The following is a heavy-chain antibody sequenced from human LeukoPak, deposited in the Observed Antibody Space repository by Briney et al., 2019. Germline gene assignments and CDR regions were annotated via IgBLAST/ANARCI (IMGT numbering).Heavy chain of an antibody. J-gene: IGHJ3*02. D-gene: IGHD3-16*02. V-gene: IGHV3-30-3*01. CDR1: GFTFSSYA. CDR2: ISYDGSNK. Sequence: PGGSLRLSCAASGFTFSSYAMHWVRQAPGKGLEWVAVISYDGSNKYYADSVKGRFTISRDNSKNTLYLQMNSLRAEDTAVYYCARRPLGDYVWGSYRYTGAFDIWGQGTMVTVSS. CDR3: ARRPLGDYVWGSYRYTGAFDI.